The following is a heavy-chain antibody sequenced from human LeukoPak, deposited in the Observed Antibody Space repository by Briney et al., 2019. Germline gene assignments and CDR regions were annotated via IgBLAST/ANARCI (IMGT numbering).Heavy chain of an antibody. CDR3: AREEPDYDTSGYPFFDP. V-gene: IGHV1-46*01. CDR1: GYTFSDYY. J-gene: IGHJ5*02. D-gene: IGHD3-22*01. Sequence: ASVKVSYKTSGYTFSDYYIHWVRLAPGQGLEWMGRINPSDGSANYPQNFQGRITMTRDTSTSTVYMELLSLRSDDTGMYYCAREEPDYDTSGYPFFDPWGQGTLVTVSS. CDR2: INPSDGSA.